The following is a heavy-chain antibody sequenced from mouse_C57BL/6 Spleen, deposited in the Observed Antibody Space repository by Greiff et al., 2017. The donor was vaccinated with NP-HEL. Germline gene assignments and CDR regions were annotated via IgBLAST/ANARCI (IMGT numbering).Heavy chain of an antibody. Sequence: DVKLVESGGGLVKPGGSLKLSCAASGFTFSDYGMHWVRQAPEKGLEWVAYISSGSSTIYYADTVKGRFTISRDNAKNTLFLQMTSLRSEDTAMYYCATGVGRYPLFDYWGQGTTLTVSS. CDR3: ATGVGRYPLFDY. D-gene: IGHD4-1*01. J-gene: IGHJ2*01. V-gene: IGHV5-17*01. CDR2: ISSGSSTI. CDR1: GFTFSDYG.